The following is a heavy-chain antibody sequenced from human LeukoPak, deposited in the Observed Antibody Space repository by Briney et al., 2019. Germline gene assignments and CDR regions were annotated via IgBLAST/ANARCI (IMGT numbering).Heavy chain of an antibody. Sequence: GGSLRLSCAASGFTFSSYSMNWVRQAPGKGLEWVSSISSSSSYIYYADSVKGRFTISRDNAKNSLYLQMNSLRVEDTAVYYCARTYDFGIGPPGDAFNNWGQGTLVTVFS. CDR1: GFTFSSYS. V-gene: IGHV3-21*01. J-gene: IGHJ3*02. CDR3: ARTYDFGIGPPGDAFNN. D-gene: IGHD3-3*01. CDR2: ISSSSSYI.